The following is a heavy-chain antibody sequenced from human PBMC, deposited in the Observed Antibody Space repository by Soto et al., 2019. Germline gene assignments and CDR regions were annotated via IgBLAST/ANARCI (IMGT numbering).Heavy chain of an antibody. CDR1: GGSINYNSYY. J-gene: IGHJ5*02. Sequence: TLSLTCSVSGGSINYNSYYWGWIRQPPGKGLEWVGGIFYTGTTYYSPSLKDRVTISVDTSKNSFSLNLTSVTAADTAVYFCARLVVVAPVANAWGQGTLVTVPQ. V-gene: IGHV4-39*02. CDR3: ARLVVVAPVANA. D-gene: IGHD2-2*01. CDR2: IFYTGTT.